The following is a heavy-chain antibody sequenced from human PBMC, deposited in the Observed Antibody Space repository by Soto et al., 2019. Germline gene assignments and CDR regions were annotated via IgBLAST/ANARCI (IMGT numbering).Heavy chain of an antibody. Sequence: GASVKVSCKASGYTFTSYDINWVRQATGQGLEWMGWMNPNSGNTGYAQKFQGRVTMTRNTSISTAYMELSSLRSEDTAVYYCARVVANYYYYYYMDVWGKGTTVTVSS. CDR3: ARVVANYYYYYYMDV. CDR1: GYTFTSYD. V-gene: IGHV1-8*01. J-gene: IGHJ6*03. D-gene: IGHD5-12*01. CDR2: MNPNSGNT.